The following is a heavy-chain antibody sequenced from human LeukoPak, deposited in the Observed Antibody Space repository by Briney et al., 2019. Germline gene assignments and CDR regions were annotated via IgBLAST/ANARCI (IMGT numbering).Heavy chain of an antibody. D-gene: IGHD3-22*01. Sequence: GGSLRLSCEASGFTQNAMGWVRQAPGKGLEWVAFIRYDGSNKYYADSVKGRFTISRDNSKNTLYLQMNSLRTEDTAVYYCAKDSRVVAADPRYYFDYWGQGTLVTVSS. CDR3: AKDSRVVAADPRYYFDY. CDR2: IRYDGSNK. CDR1: GFTQNA. J-gene: IGHJ4*02. V-gene: IGHV3-30*02.